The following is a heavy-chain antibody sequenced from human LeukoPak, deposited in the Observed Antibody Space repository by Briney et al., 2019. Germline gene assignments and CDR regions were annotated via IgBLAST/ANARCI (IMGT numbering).Heavy chain of an antibody. Sequence: SETLSLTCTVSGGSISSYYWRGSRQPPGKGLEGIGYIYYSGSTNYNPSLKSRVTISVDTSKNQFSLKLSSVTAADTAVYYCARGTSDTAMDLFDYWGQGTLVTVSS. CDR1: GGSISSYY. J-gene: IGHJ4*02. D-gene: IGHD5-18*01. CDR2: IYYSGST. CDR3: ARGTSDTAMDLFDY. V-gene: IGHV4-59*01.